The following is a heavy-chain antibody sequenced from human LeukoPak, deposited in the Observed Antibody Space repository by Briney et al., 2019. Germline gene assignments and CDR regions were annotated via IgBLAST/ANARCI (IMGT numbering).Heavy chain of an antibody. CDR2: IHYTGST. J-gene: IGHJ4*02. CDR3: ARGYYDSRSHYLVTFDL. V-gene: IGHV4-59*01. Sequence: PSETVSLTCRVSGGSLSPNYWNWVRQTPGKGLEWIGDIHYTGSTSYNTSLKSRITISVDTSENQVSLTVKSVTAADTAVYYCARGYYDSRSHYLVTFDLWGQGGLVTVSS. D-gene: IGHD3-10*01. CDR1: GGSLSPNY.